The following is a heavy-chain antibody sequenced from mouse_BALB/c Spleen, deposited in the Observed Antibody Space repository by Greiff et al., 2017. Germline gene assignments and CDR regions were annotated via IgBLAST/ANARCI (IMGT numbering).Heavy chain of an antibody. Sequence: EVQRVESGGGLVKPGGSLKLSCAASGFTFSSYAMSWVRQTPEKRLEWVASISSGGSTYYPDSVKGRFTISRDNARNILYLQMSSLRSEDTAMYYCARVGGYGSGFAYWGQGTLVTVSA. V-gene: IGHV5-6-5*01. CDR3: ARVGGYGSGFAY. D-gene: IGHD1-1*01. CDR1: GFTFSSYA. CDR2: ISSGGST. J-gene: IGHJ3*01.